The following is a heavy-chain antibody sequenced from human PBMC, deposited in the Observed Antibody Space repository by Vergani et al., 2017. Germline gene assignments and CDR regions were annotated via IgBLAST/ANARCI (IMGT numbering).Heavy chain of an antibody. Sequence: EVQLVESGGGLVQPGGSLRLSCSASGFTFSSYAMHWVRQAPGKGLEYVSAISSNGGSTYYADSVKGRFTISRDNSKNTLYLQMSSLRAEDTAVYYCVKAVAAARASWAFDIWGQGTMVTVSS. V-gene: IGHV3-64D*06. CDR2: ISSNGGST. J-gene: IGHJ3*02. CDR1: GFTFSSYA. CDR3: VKAVAAARASWAFDI. D-gene: IGHD6-6*01.